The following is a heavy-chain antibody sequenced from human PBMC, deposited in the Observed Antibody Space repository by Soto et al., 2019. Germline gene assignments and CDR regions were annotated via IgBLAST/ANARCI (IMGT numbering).Heavy chain of an antibody. V-gene: IGHV4-30-2*01. J-gene: IGHJ4*02. CDR3: ARHNCGDCGLDY. CDR2: ILYCWST. CDR1: GCSNHRGGYS. Sequence: SGTLSLTCAVSGCSNHRGGYSWSWIRPPPRKGLGWVWYILYCWSTHCKPSLKSRTTIPVDRSKNQFSLKLSSVTAADTAVYYWARHNCGDCGLDYWGQGTLVTVSS. D-gene: IGHD4-17*01.